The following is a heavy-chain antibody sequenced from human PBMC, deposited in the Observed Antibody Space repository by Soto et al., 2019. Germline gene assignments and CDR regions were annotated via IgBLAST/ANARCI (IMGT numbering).Heavy chain of an antibody. D-gene: IGHD5-18*01. J-gene: IGHJ4*02. CDR3: ARDHVDTPMTNFDY. CDR1: GYTFIIYY. CDR2: INPSDAYT. Sequence: ASVKVSCKASGYTFIIYYIHWVRQAPGQGLEWMGLINPSDAYTDYAQKFQGRVTLTRDTSTSIVYMELRSLRSEDTAIYYCARDHVDTPMTNFDYWGQGTLVTVS. V-gene: IGHV1-46*01.